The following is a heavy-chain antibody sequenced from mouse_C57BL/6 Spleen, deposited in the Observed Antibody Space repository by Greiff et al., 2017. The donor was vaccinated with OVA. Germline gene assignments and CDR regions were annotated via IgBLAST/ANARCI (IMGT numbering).Heavy chain of an antibody. CDR3: ARSFTTVVATDY. V-gene: IGHV1-54*01. Sequence: VQLQQSGAELVRPGTSVKVSCKASGYAFTNYLIEWVKQRPGQGLEWIGVINPGSGGTIYNEKFKGKATLTADKSSSTAYMQLSSLTSEDSAVYFCARSFTTVVATDYWGQGTTLTVSS. J-gene: IGHJ2*01. D-gene: IGHD1-1*01. CDR1: GYAFTNYL. CDR2: INPGSGGT.